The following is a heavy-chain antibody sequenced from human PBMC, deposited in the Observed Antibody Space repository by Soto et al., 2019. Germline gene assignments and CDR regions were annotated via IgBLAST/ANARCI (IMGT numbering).Heavy chain of an antibody. CDR1: GFTFTNYA. CDR3: AKNNATGGGFFYS. D-gene: IGHD3-16*01. Sequence: EVPLLESGGGLVQPGGSLRLSCAASGFTFTNYAMSWVRQAPGKGLEWVSTISGVGGITPYAASVKGRFTIYSDDSKNALYLEMNSLRAEDTAVYVCAKNNATGGGFFYSGGQGILVTVSS. CDR2: ISGVGGIT. J-gene: IGHJ4*02. V-gene: IGHV3-23*01.